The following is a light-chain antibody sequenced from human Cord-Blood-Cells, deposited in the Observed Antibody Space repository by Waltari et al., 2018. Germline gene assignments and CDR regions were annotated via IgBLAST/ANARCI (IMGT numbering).Light chain of an antibody. J-gene: IGKJ1*01. CDR3: QQYYSYPWT. Sequence: AIRMTQSPSSFSASTGDRVTITCLAGQGISSYLAWYQQKPGKAPKILIYAASTLQSGVPSRFSCSGSGTDFTLTISCLQSEDFATYYCQQYYSYPWTFGQGTKVEIK. CDR2: AAS. V-gene: IGKV1-8*01. CDR1: QGISSY.